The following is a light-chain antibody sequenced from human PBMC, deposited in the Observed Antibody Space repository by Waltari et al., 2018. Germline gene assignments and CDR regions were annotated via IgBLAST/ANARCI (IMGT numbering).Light chain of an antibody. CDR3: QQSSSWPLT. J-gene: IGKJ4*01. CDR2: DES. CDR1: HRGREY. V-gene: IGKV3-11*01. Sequence: DILLTQSPATLSLSPGERATLSCRASHRGREYLAWYQQRPGQAHSLLIYDESTRATVVPARFSGTGYETDFTLTINNREPEDFAVYYCQQSSSWPLTFGGGSKVEIK.